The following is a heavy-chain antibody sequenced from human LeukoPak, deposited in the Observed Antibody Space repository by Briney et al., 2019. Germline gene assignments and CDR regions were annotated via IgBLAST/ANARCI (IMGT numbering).Heavy chain of an antibody. CDR3: ATGYDSSGYPSWFDP. J-gene: IGHJ5*02. CDR2: FDPEDGET. CDR1: GYTLTELS. D-gene: IGHD3-22*01. Sequence: ASVKVSCKVSGYTLTELSMHWVRQAPGKGLEWMGGFDPEDGETIYAQKFQGRVTMTEDTSTDTAYMELSSLRSEDTAVYYYATGYDSSGYPSWFDPWGQGTLVTVSS. V-gene: IGHV1-24*01.